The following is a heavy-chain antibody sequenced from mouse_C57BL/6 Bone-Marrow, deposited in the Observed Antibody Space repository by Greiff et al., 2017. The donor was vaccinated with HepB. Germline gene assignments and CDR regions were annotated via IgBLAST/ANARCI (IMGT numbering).Heavy chain of an antibody. D-gene: IGHD1-1*01. J-gene: IGHJ4*01. Sequence: QVQLQQPGAELVRPGSSVKLSCKASGYTFTSYWMHWVKQRPGQGLEWIGNIDPSDSETHYNQKFKDKATLTVDKSSSTAYMQLSSLTSEDSAVYSWDSGTTVVGDCYAMDYWGQGTSVTVSS. CDR3: DSGTTVVGDCYAMDY. V-gene: IGHV1-52*01. CDR1: GYTFTSYW. CDR2: IDPSDSET.